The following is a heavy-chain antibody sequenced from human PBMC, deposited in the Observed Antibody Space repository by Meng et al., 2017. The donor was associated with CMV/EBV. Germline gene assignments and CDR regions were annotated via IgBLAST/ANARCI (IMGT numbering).Heavy chain of an antibody. CDR3: ARESGSVGDY. CDR1: GYTFNSYY. V-gene: IGHV1-46*02. D-gene: IGHD1-26*01. J-gene: IGHJ4*02. Sequence: QVQLVESGAGVKKPAASVKIYGKASGYTFNSYYMHWGRQAPGQGLEWMGIINPSGGSTSYAQKFQGRVTMTRDTSTSTVYMELSSLGSEDTAVYYCARESGSVGDYWGQGTLVTVSS. CDR2: INPSGGST.